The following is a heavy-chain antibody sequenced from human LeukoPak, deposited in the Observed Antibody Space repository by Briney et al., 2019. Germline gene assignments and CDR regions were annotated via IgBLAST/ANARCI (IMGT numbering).Heavy chain of an antibody. J-gene: IGHJ4*02. D-gene: IGHD6-13*01. CDR2: IDPSDSYT. CDR3: ARHIVAAGTGLLGGIDY. Sequence: GESLKISCKGSGYSFTSYWISWVRQVPGKGLEWMGRIDPSDSYTNYSPSFQGHVTILADKSITTAYLQWSSLKASDTAMYYCARHIVAAGTGLLGGIDYWGQGTLVTVSS. CDR1: GYSFTSYW. V-gene: IGHV5-10-1*01.